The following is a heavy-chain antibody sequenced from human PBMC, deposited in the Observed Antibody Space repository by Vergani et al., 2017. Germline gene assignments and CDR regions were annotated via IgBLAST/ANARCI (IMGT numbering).Heavy chain of an antibody. J-gene: IGHJ4*02. D-gene: IGHD2-15*01. V-gene: IGHV3-23*03. Sequence: EVQLLESGGGLVQPGGSLRLSCAASGFTFSSYAMSWVRQAPGKGLEWVSVIYSGGSSTYYADSVKGRFTISRDNSKNTLYLQMNSLRAEDTAVYYCAKCREAATIYDYWGQGTLVTVSS. CDR1: GFTFSSYA. CDR3: AKCREAATIYDY. CDR2: IYSGGSST.